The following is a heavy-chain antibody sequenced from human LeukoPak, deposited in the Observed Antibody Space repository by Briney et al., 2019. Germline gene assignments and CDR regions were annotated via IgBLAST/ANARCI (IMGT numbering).Heavy chain of an antibody. CDR3: ARRRYSGYDWDY. D-gene: IGHD5-12*01. Sequence: SETLSLTCTASGGSISNYYWSWIRQPPGRELEWIGYIHYTGSTNYNPSLKSRATISVDTSRSQFSLKLTSMTAADTAVYYCARRRYSGYDWDYWGQGTLVTVSS. V-gene: IGHV4-59*08. J-gene: IGHJ4*02. CDR2: IHYTGST. CDR1: GGSISNYY.